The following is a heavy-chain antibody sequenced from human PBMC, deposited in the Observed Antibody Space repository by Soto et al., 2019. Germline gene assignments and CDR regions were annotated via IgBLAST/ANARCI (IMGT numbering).Heavy chain of an antibody. D-gene: IGHD6-19*01. J-gene: IGHJ4*02. V-gene: IGHV3-30*18. CDR3: AKARSGWYHDY. CDR1: GFTFSSYG. Sequence: QVQLVESGGGVVQPGRSLRLSCAASGFTFSSYGMHWVRQAPGKGLEWVAVISYDGSNKYYADSVKGRFTISRDNSKKTLDLQMNSRRAEDTGVYYCAKARSGWYHDYWGQGTLVTVSS. CDR2: ISYDGSNK.